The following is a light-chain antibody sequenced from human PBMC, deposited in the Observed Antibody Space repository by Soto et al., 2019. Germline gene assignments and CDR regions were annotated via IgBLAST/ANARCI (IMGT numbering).Light chain of an antibody. V-gene: IGKV1-8*01. J-gene: IGKJ4*02. CDR1: QGISSY. CDR2: AAS. Sequence: AIRVTQSQSSLSASTGDRVTITCRASQGISSYLAWYQQKPGKAPKLLIYAASTLHSGVPSRVSGSGSGTDFTLTISCLQPEDFATYYCQQYYSYPLTFGGGTKVDIK. CDR3: QQYYSYPLT.